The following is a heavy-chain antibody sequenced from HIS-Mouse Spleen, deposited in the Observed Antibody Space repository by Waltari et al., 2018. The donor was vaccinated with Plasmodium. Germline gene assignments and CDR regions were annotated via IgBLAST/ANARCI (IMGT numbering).Heavy chain of an antibody. CDR1: GFTFSSYD. J-gene: IGHJ4*02. V-gene: IGHV3-13*01. CDR3: ARGPTYSSSYYFDY. D-gene: IGHD6-6*01. Sequence: EVQLVESGGGLVQPGGSLRRSCAASGFTFSSYDMHWVRQATGKGLGCVSASGTAGDTYYPGSVKGRFTISRENAKNSLYLKMNSLRAGDTAVYYCARGPTYSSSYYFDYWGQGTLVTVSS. CDR2: SGTAGDT.